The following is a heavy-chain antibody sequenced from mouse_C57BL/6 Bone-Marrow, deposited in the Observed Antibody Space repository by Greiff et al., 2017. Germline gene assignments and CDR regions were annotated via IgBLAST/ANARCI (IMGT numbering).Heavy chain of an antibody. D-gene: IGHD1-1*01. V-gene: IGHV3-6*01. Sequence: EVKLLESGPGLVKPSQSLSLTCSVTGYSITSGYYWNWIRQFPGNKLEWMGYISYDGSNNYNPSLKNRISITRDTSKNQFFLKLNSVTTEDTATYYCAREDGSSYMYYFDYWGQGTTLTVSS. CDR3: AREDGSSYMYYFDY. J-gene: IGHJ2*01. CDR2: ISYDGSN. CDR1: GYSITSGYY.